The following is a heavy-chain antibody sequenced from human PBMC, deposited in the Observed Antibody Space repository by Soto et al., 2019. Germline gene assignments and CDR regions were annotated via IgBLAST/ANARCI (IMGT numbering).Heavy chain of an antibody. Sequence: QVQLQESGPGLVKPSETLSLTCTVSGGSISSYYWSWIRQPPGKGLEWIGYIYYSGSTNYNPSLKSRVTISVDTSKNQFSLKLSSVTAADTAVYYCARADYDFWSGYYPVYYYYYMDVWGKGTTVTVSS. CDR2: IYYSGST. V-gene: IGHV4-59*01. J-gene: IGHJ6*03. CDR1: GGSISSYY. D-gene: IGHD3-3*01. CDR3: ARADYDFWSGYYPVYYYYYMDV.